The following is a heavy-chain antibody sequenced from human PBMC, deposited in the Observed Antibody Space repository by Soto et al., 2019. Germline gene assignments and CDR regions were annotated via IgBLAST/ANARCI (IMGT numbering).Heavy chain of an antibody. J-gene: IGHJ3*02. Sequence: SVKVSCKASGGTFSSYTISWVRQAPGQGLEWMGRIIPILGITNYAQKFQGRVTITADKSTSTAYMELSSLRSEDTAVYYCASPARNYDFWSGYSFDIWGQGTMVTVSS. CDR2: IIPILGIT. CDR1: GGTFSSYT. V-gene: IGHV1-69*02. CDR3: ASPARNYDFWSGYSFDI. D-gene: IGHD3-3*01.